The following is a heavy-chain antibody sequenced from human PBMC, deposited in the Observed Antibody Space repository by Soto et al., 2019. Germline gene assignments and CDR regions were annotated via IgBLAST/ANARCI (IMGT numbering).Heavy chain of an antibody. V-gene: IGHV4-30-4*01. Sequence: QVQLHESGTGLVKPSQTLSLTCTVSGGSISSGNYYWSWIRQPPGKGLEWIGFISYSGSTYYNASLKSRVTISVDTSKNQFSLNLSFVTAADTAVYYCATMGTPATGLYYFDYWGQGTLVTVSS. D-gene: IGHD1-7*01. CDR3: ATMGTPATGLYYFDY. J-gene: IGHJ4*02. CDR2: ISYSGST. CDR1: GGSISSGNYY.